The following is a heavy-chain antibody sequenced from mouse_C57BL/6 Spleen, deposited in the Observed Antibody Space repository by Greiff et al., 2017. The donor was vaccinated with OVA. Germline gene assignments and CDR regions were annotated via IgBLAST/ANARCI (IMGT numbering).Heavy chain of an antibody. Sequence: VQLQQSGPELVKPGASVKIPCKASGYTFTDYNMDWVKQSHGKSLEWIGDINPNNGGTIYNQKFKGKATLTVDKSSSTAYMELRSLTSEDTAVYYCARLEIYYGNYEFAYWGQGTLVTVSA. V-gene: IGHV1-18*01. CDR2: INPNNGGT. D-gene: IGHD2-1*01. J-gene: IGHJ3*01. CDR3: ARLEIYYGNYEFAY. CDR1: GYTFTDYN.